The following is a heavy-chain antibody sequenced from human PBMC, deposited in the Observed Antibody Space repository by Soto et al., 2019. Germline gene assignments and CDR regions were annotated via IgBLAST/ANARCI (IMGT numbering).Heavy chain of an antibody. V-gene: IGHV3-23*01. CDR2: ISGSGGST. D-gene: IGHD4-17*01. CDR3: AKDTLHYGYYYYYYMDV. J-gene: IGHJ6*03. CDR1: GFTFSSYA. Sequence: PGGSLRLSCAASGFTFSSYAMSWVRQAPGKGLEWVSAISGSGGSTYYADSVKGRFTISRDNSKNTLYLQMNSLRAEDTAVYYSAKDTLHYGYYYYYYMDVWGKGTTVTV.